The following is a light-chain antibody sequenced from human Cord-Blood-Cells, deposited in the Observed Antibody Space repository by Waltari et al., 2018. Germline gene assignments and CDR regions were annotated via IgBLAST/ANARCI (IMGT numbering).Light chain of an antibody. Sequence: SYELTQPPSVSVSLGQMARITCPGEALPKKYAYWYQQKPGQFPVLVIYKDSERPSGIPERFSGSSSGTIVTLTISGVQAEDEADYYCLSADSRGTWVFGGGTKLTVL. CDR3: LSADSRGTWV. CDR1: ALPKKY. CDR2: KDS. V-gene: IGLV3-16*01. J-gene: IGLJ3*02.